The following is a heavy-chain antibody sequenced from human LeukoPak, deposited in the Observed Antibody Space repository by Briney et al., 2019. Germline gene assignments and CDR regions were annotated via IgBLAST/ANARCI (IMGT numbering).Heavy chain of an antibody. CDR2: ISAYNGNT. J-gene: IGHJ3*02. CDR3: ARIKRPVNLAARPGRDAFDI. Sequence: GASVKVSCKASGYTFSIYGISWVRQAPGQGLEWMGWISAYNGNTNYAQKLQGRVTMTTDTSTSTAYMELRSLRSEDTALYYCARIKRPVNLAARPGRDAFDIWGQGTMVTISS. CDR1: GYTFSIYG. V-gene: IGHV1-18*01. D-gene: IGHD6-6*01.